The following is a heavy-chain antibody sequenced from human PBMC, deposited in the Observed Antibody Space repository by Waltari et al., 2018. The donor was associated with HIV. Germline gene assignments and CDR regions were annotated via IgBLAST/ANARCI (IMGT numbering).Heavy chain of an antibody. J-gene: IGHJ4*02. CDR1: GYTFTRCD. CDR2: VNPYSGNT. CDR3: ARGAPGHYCSGGSCPYFDY. V-gene: IGHV1-8*02. D-gene: IGHD2-15*01. Sequence: VQLVQSGAEVRKPGASVKVSCKASGYTFTRCDVNCVRPAPGQGLEWRGWVNPYSGNTGYAKNFQGRVTMTRNTSISTAYMELSGLRSEDTAVYYCARGAPGHYCSGGSCPYFDYWGQGSLVTVSS.